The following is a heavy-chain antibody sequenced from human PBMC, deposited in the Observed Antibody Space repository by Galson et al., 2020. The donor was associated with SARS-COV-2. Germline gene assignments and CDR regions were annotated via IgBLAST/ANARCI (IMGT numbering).Heavy chain of an antibody. V-gene: IGHV3-21*01. J-gene: IGHJ6*02. CDR2: ISSSSSYI. D-gene: IGHD2-15*01. CDR1: GFTFSSYS. Sequence: GGSLRLSCAASGFTFSSYSMNWVRQAPGKGLEWVSSISSSSSYIYYADSVKGRCTISRDNAKNSLYLQMNSLRAEDTAVYYCARDLVGWVVAASNQYYYYYYGMDVWGQGTTVTVSS. CDR3: ARDLVGWVVAASNQYYYYYYGMDV.